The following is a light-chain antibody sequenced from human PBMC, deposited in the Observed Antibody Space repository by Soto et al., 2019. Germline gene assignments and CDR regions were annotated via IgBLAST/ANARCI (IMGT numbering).Light chain of an antibody. V-gene: IGLV4-60*02. J-gene: IGLJ2*01. CDR3: ETGDSNTSPVV. Sequence: QSVLTQSSSASASLGSSVKLTCTLSSGHSSYIIAWHQQQPGKAPRYLMKLEGSGSYNKGSGVPDRFSGSSSGADRYLTISNLQFEDEADYYCETGDSNTSPVVFGGGTKLTVL. CDR1: SGHSSYI. CDR2: LEGSGSY.